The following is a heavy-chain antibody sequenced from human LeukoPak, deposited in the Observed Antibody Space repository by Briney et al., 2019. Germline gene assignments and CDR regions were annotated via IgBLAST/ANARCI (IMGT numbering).Heavy chain of an antibody. CDR3: ARDRSGWYDYYFDY. CDR1: GYTFTSYA. D-gene: IGHD6-19*01. CDR2: IYAGNGNT. J-gene: IGHJ4*02. Sequence: GASVKVSCKTSGYTFTSYAMHWVRQAPGQRLEWMGWIYAGNGNTKCSQKFQGRVTITRDTSASTAYMELSSLRSEDTAVYYCARDRSGWYDYYFDYWGQGTLVTVSS. V-gene: IGHV1-3*01.